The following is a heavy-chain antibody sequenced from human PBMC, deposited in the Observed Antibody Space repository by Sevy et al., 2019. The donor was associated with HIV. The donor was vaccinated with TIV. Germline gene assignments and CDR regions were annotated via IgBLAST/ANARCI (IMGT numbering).Heavy chain of an antibody. J-gene: IGHJ4*02. V-gene: IGHV1-18*01. D-gene: IGHD1-26*01. CDR2: ISAYNGNT. Sequence: ASVKVSCKASGYTFTSYGISWVRQAPGQGLEWMGWISAYNGNTNYAQKLQGRVTMTTDTSTSTAYMELRSLRSDDTAVYYCARDLGVPGRPYMGATIGRSLDYWGQGTLVTVSS. CDR1: GYTFTSYG. CDR3: ARDLGVPGRPYMGATIGRSLDY.